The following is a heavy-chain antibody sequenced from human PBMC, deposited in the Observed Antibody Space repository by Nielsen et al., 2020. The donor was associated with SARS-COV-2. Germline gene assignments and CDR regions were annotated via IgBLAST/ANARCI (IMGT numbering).Heavy chain of an antibody. J-gene: IGHJ6*02. CDR3: ARSITMVRGVITARYYYYYGMDV. Sequence: ASVKVSCKASGYTFTTYGFSWVRQAPGQGLEWMGWINTNTGNPTYAQGFTGRFVFSLDTSVSTAYLQISSLKAEDTAVYYCARSITMVRGVITARYYYYYGMDVWGQGTTVTVSS. CDR2: INTNTGNP. CDR1: GYTFTTYG. D-gene: IGHD3-10*01. V-gene: IGHV7-4-1*02.